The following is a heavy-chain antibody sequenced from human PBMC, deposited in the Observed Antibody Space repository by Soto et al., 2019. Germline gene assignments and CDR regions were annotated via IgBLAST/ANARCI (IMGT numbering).Heavy chain of an antibody. V-gene: IGHV3-23*01. Sequence: GGSLRLSCAASGFAFRDFAMIWVRQAPGKGLEWVSAITGGDSIYYADSVKGRLTISRDNSKNTVYLQMNNLRAEDTAVYYCARDRRFPDDVFDVWGQGTMVTVSS. CDR1: GFAFRDFA. CDR3: ARDRRFPDDVFDV. CDR2: ITGGDSI. J-gene: IGHJ3*01.